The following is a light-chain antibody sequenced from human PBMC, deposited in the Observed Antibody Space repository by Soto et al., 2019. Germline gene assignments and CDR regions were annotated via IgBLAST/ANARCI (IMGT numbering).Light chain of an antibody. Sequence: DIVMTQSPDSLAVSLGERATINCKSSQSVLYTSDNKNYLAWYQQKPGQPPKLLIYWASTRESGVPDRFSGSGSGTDFTLTITRLQAGDVAVYYCQQYYGIPTFGQGTKLEIK. V-gene: IGKV4-1*01. CDR3: QQYYGIPT. J-gene: IGKJ2*01. CDR2: WAS. CDR1: QSVLYTSDNKNY.